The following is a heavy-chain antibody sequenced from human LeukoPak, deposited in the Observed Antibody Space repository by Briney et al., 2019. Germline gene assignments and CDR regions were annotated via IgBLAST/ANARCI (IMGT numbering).Heavy chain of an antibody. CDR3: ARPGGVIADDAFDI. J-gene: IGHJ3*02. V-gene: IGHV3-23*01. CDR1: RFTFSTYA. Sequence: PGGSLRLSCAASRFTFSTYAMNWVRQAPGKGLEWVSTIISGGSTYYAASVMVRFTISRDNYKNTLYLQMNSLRAEDTAVYYCARPGGVIADDAFDIWGQGTMVTVSS. CDR2: IISGGST. D-gene: IGHD3-16*02.